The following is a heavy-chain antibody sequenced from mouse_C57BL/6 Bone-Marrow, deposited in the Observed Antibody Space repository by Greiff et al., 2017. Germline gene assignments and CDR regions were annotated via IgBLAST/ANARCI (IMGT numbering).Heavy chain of an antibody. J-gene: IGHJ1*03. D-gene: IGHD2-5*01. CDR2: IYPGSGST. CDR1: GYTFTRYW. V-gene: IGHV1-55*01. Sequence: QVQLQQPGAELVKPGASVKISCKASGYTFTRYWITWVKQRPGQGLEWIGDIYPGSGSTNYNEKFNSKATLTVYTSSSTAYMQLSSLTSEDSAVYYCARPYYSNYWYFDVWGTGTTVTVSS. CDR3: ARPYYSNYWYFDV.